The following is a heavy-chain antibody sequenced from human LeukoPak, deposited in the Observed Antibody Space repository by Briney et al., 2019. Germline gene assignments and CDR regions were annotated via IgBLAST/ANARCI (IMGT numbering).Heavy chain of an antibody. CDR1: GFTISDYY. CDR3: GRGGYDFDA. J-gene: IGHJ6*02. CDR2: IERGTST. D-gene: IGHD3/OR15-3a*01. Sequence: QPGGSLRLSCAASGFTISDYYMTWVRQAPGKGLEWVSTIERGTSTLYAGSVKGRFTISRDNTKNTLYLQMNSLRAEDTAVYYCGRGGYDFDAWGPGTTVSVFS. V-gene: IGHV3-66*01.